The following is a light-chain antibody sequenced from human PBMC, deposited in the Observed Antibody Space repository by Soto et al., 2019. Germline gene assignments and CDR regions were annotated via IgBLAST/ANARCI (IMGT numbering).Light chain of an antibody. CDR2: DVT. CDR3: CSYAGSFNYV. V-gene: IGLV2-11*01. J-gene: IGLJ1*01. CDR1: SSDVGGYYF. Sequence: QSVLTQLRSVSGSPGQSVTISCTGSSSDVGGYYFVSWYQQHPGKAPKLMIYDVTKRPSGVPDRFSGSKSGNTASLTISGLQTEDEAEYYCCSYAGSFNYVFGTGTKVTVL.